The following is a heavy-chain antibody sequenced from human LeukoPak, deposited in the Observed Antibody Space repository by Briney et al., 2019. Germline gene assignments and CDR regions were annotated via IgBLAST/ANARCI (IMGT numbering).Heavy chain of an antibody. CDR1: GFTLSSYS. D-gene: IGHD5-18*01. CDR2: ISSSSSTI. J-gene: IGHJ6*03. CDR3: ARVPSGYTYGYGYYYYYMDI. V-gene: IGHV3-48*04. Sequence: GGSLRLSCGASGFTLSSYSMNWVRHAPGKGQEGVSYISSSSSTIYYADSVKGRFTISRDNANSSMYLQMTSLRAEDTAVYYCARVPSGYTYGYGYYYYYMDIWGKGTTVTVSS.